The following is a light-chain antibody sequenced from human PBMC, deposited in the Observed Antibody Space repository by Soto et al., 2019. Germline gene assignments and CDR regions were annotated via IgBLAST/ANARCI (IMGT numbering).Light chain of an antibody. Sequence: ETVLTQSPGTLSLSPGERATLSCRASQSISTSHYVAWYQQKAGQAPRLLIYDSSMRAAGIPDRFSGSGSGTDFTLTISRLEPEDFAVYFCQQYGRPPKTFVLWTKVELK. CDR3: QQYGRPPKT. V-gene: IGKV3-20*01. J-gene: IGKJ1*01. CDR2: DSS. CDR1: QSISTSHY.